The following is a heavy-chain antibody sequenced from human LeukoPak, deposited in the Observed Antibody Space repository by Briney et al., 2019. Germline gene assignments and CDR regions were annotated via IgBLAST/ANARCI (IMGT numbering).Heavy chain of an antibody. D-gene: IGHD1-14*01. V-gene: IGHV3-21*01. J-gene: IGHJ3*01. CDR3: ARDLGNNPAADMDAFDL. CDR2: IGSSSRYI. Sequence: GGSLRLSCAASGFTFNIYTMTWVRQAPGKGLEWVSSIGSSSRYIYYADSVKGRFTVSRDNAKNTLYLQMSSLRAEDTAVYFCARDLGNNPAADMDAFDLWGQGTMVTVSS. CDR1: GFTFNIYT.